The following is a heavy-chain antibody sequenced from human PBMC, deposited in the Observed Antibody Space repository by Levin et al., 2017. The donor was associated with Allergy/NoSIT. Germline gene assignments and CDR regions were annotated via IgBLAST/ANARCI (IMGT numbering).Heavy chain of an antibody. V-gene: IGHV3-23*01. Sequence: GESLKISCAASGFTFSSYAMSWVRQAPGKGLEWVSAISGSGGSTYYADSVKGRFTISRDNSKNTLYLQMNSLRAEDTAVYYCAKDTGYSYGYINWFDPWGQGTLVTVSS. CDR2: ISGSGGST. CDR3: AKDTGYSYGYINWFDP. D-gene: IGHD5-18*01. J-gene: IGHJ5*02. CDR1: GFTFSSYA.